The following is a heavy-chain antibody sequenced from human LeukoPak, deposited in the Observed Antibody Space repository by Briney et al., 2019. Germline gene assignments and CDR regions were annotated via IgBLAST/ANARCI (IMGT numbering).Heavy chain of an antibody. CDR1: GYSFAGYH. D-gene: IGHD3-9*01. J-gene: IGHJ6*02. CDR2: INPSNGVT. V-gene: IGHV1-2*02. Sequence: GASVKVSCKASGYSFAGYHMHRVRQAPGQGLEWMGWINPSNGVTNFAQNFQGRVTMTTDTSVTTAYMELNSLTSDDTAVYYCARDRPPEYFEPSYHYYGLDVWGQGTTVTVSS. CDR3: ARDRPPEYFEPSYHYYGLDV.